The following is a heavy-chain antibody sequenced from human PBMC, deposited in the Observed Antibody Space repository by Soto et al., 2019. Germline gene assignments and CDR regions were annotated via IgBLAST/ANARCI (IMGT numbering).Heavy chain of an antibody. D-gene: IGHD6-13*01. Sequence: EVHLVESGGGLVQPGGSLRLSCAASGFTFSSYSLNRVRQAPGKGLEWVSYITSSGTTVYYADSVRGRFTISRDNAKLQMNSLRDEDPAVYYCARGSSNWAYYFDFWGQGTLVTVSS. V-gene: IGHV3-48*02. J-gene: IGHJ4*02. CDR2: ITSSGTTV. CDR1: GFTFSSYS. CDR3: ARGSSNWAYYFDF.